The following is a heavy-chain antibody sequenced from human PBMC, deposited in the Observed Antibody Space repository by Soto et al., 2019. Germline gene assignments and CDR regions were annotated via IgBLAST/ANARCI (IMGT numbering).Heavy chain of an antibody. CDR3: ARVGYSGYDWGTFAYYYYGMDV. CDR2: IYHSGST. CDR1: GGSISSSNW. D-gene: IGHD5-12*01. V-gene: IGHV4-4*02. J-gene: IGHJ6*02. Sequence: QVQLQESGPGLVKTSGTLSLTCAVSGGSISSSNWWSWVRQPPGKGLEWIGEIYHSGSTNYNPSLKSRVTISVDKSKNQFSLKLSSVTAADTAVYYCARVGYSGYDWGTFAYYYYGMDVWGQGTTVTVSS.